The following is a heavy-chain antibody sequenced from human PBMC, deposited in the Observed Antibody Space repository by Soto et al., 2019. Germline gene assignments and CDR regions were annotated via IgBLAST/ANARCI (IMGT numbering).Heavy chain of an antibody. Sequence: SVKVSCKVSGYTLTELSMHWVRQAPGKGLEWMGGFDPEDGETIYAQKFQGRVTMTEDTSTDTAYMELSSLRSEDTAVYYCATLSNWNYLYYFDYWGQGTLVSVSS. D-gene: IGHD1-7*01. CDR3: ATLSNWNYLYYFDY. J-gene: IGHJ4*02. V-gene: IGHV1-24*01. CDR2: FDPEDGET. CDR1: GYTLTELS.